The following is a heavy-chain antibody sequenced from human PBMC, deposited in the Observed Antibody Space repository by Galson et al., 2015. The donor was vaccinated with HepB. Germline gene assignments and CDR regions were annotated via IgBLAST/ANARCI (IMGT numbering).Heavy chain of an antibody. CDR1: GGAFGSYA. D-gene: IGHD2-15*01. V-gene: IGHV1-69*13. J-gene: IGHJ4*02. CDR2: IIPIFGTA. CDR3: ARAPYCSGGSCDAKGGY. Sequence: SVKVSCKASGGAFGSYAISWVRQAPGQGLEWMGGIIPIFGTANYAQKFQGRVTITADESTSTAYMELSSLRSEDTAVYYCARAPYCSGGSCDAKGGYWGQGTLVTVSS.